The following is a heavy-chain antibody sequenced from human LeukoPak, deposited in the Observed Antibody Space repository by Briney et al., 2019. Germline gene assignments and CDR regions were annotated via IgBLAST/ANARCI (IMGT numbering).Heavy chain of an antibody. J-gene: IGHJ4*02. CDR2: IYPGESDT. V-gene: IGHV5-51*01. Sequence: GESLKISCKGSGYIFTNYWIGWVRQMPGKGLEWMGIIYPGESDTRYSASFQGQVTISAVKSISTTYLQWNSLKASDTAMYYCARHRRDDGSGPRSLDSWGQGTLVTVSS. CDR1: GYIFTNYW. D-gene: IGHD6-19*01. CDR3: ARHRRDDGSGPRSLDS.